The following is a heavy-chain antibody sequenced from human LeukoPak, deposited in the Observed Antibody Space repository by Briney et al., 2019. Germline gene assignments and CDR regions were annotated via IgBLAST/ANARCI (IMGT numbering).Heavy chain of an antibody. J-gene: IGHJ3*02. CDR3: AKTYMWSIDAFHM. CDR2: INGDGSHT. Sequence: GGSLRLSCAASGFTFSRYYMHWVRQAPGKGLVWVSRINGDGSHTDYADSVKGRFTISRDNSKNTLFLQLNSLRAEDAAVYYCAKTYMWSIDAFHMWGQGTMVTVSS. D-gene: IGHD2-8*02. CDR1: GFTFSRYY. V-gene: IGHV3-74*01.